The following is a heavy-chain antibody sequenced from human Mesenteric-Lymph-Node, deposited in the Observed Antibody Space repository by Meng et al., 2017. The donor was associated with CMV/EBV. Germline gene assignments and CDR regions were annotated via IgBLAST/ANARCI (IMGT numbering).Heavy chain of an antibody. D-gene: IGHD3-3*01. CDR2: INWNGGST. CDR3: ARDRYDFWRGAFDI. Sequence: GGSLRLSCAASGFTFDDYGMSWVRQAPGKGLEWVYGINWNGGSTGYADSVKGRFTISRDNAKNSLYLQMNSLRAEDTALYYCARDRYDFWRGAFDIWGQGTMVTVSS. J-gene: IGHJ3*02. CDR1: GFTFDDYG. V-gene: IGHV3-20*04.